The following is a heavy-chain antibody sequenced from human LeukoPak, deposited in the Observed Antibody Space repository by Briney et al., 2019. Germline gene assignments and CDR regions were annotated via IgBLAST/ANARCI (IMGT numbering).Heavy chain of an antibody. CDR3: ARGGTGSSWSLRQSYYFDY. Sequence: SETLSLTCAVYRGSFSGYYWSWIRQPPGKGLEWIGEINHSGSTNYNPSLKSRVTISVDTSKNQFSLKLSSVTAADTAVYYCARGGTGSSWSLRQSYYFDYWGQGTLVTVSS. V-gene: IGHV4-34*01. CDR1: RGSFSGYY. CDR2: INHSGST. J-gene: IGHJ4*02. D-gene: IGHD6-13*01.